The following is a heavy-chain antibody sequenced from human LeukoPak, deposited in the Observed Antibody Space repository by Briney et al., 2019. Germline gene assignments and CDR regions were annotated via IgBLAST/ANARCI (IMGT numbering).Heavy chain of an antibody. V-gene: IGHV3-48*01. CDR2: ISSSSSTM. Sequence: GGPLRLSCAASGFTFSDYSMNWVRQAPGKGLEWVSYISSSSSTMFYADSVKGRFTISRDNAKNSLYLQMNSLRAEDTAVYYCARDEWDTAMLPYWGQGTLVTVSS. D-gene: IGHD5-18*01. CDR1: GFTFSDYS. J-gene: IGHJ4*02. CDR3: ARDEWDTAMLPY.